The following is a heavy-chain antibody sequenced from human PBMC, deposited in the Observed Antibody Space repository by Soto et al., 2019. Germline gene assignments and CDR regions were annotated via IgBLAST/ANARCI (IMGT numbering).Heavy chain of an antibody. V-gene: IGHV1-46*01. CDR2: INPSGGAT. CDR1: GYTFSDCR. Sequence: ASVKVSCKASGYTFSDCRMHWVRQAPGQGLEWVGIINPSGGATTYAQKFQGRVTMTRDTSTSTVYMDLSSLTSEDTAVYYCARDGPHRWIDYWGQGTLVTVSS. CDR3: ARDGPHRWIDY. J-gene: IGHJ4*02.